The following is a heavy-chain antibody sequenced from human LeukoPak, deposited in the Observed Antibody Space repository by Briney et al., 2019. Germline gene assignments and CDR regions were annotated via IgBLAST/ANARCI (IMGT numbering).Heavy chain of an antibody. CDR2: ISSSGSTI. D-gene: IGHD4-11*01. CDR3: AKGRLAYSKAEVAYFDY. J-gene: IGHJ4*02. CDR1: GFTFSSYE. V-gene: IGHV3-48*03. Sequence: GGSLRLSCAASGFTFSSYEMNWVRQAPGKGLEWVSYISSSGSTIYYADSVKGRFTISRDNSKNTLYLQMNSLRAEDTAVYYCAKGRLAYSKAEVAYFDYWGQGTLVTVSS.